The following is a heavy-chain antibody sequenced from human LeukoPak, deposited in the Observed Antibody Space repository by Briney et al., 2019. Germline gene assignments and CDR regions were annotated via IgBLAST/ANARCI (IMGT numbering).Heavy chain of an antibody. CDR2: ISSSSSII. CDR3: ARDLFDDYSLDY. CDR1: GFTFSSYS. D-gene: IGHD3-16*01. V-gene: IGHV3-21*01. J-gene: IGHJ4*02. Sequence: PGGSLRLSCAASGFTFSSYSMNWVRQAPGKGLEWASSISSSSSIIYYADSVKGRFTISRDNAKNSLYLQVNSLRAEDTAVYYCARDLFDDYSLDYWGQGTLVTVSS.